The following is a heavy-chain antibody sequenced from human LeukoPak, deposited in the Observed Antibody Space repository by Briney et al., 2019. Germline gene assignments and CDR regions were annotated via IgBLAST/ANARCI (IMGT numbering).Heavy chain of an antibody. Sequence: GGSLRLSCAASGFTFRNYAMSWVRQAPGKGLEWVSTISGAGGTTYSADSVKGRFTISRDNSKNTLYLQMNRLRAEDTALYFYAKDPSYIAAAGTFDYWGQGTLVTVSS. CDR1: GFTFRNYA. CDR3: AKDPSYIAAAGTFDY. V-gene: IGHV3-23*01. CDR2: ISGAGGTT. D-gene: IGHD6-13*01. J-gene: IGHJ4*02.